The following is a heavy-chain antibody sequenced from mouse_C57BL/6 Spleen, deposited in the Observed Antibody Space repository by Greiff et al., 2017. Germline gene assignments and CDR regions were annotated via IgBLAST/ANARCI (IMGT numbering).Heavy chain of an antibody. Sequence: EVKLMESEGGLVQPGSSMKLSCTASGFTFSDYYMAWVRQVPEKGLEWVANINYDGSSTYYLDSLKSRFIISRDNAKNILYLQMSSLKSEDTATYYCARARDSSGYDWYFDVWGTGTTVTVSS. CDR3: ARARDSSGYDWYFDV. CDR2: INYDGSST. J-gene: IGHJ1*03. V-gene: IGHV5-16*01. D-gene: IGHD3-2*02. CDR1: GFTFSDYY.